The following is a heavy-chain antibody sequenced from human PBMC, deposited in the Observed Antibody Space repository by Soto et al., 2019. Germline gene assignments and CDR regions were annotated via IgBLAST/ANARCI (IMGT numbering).Heavy chain of an antibody. V-gene: IGHV3-23*01. D-gene: IGHD1-26*01. CDR1: GFTFSSYA. CDR2: ISGSGGST. Sequence: PGGSLRLSCAASGFTFSSYAMSWVRQAPGKGLEWVSAISGSGGSTYYADSVKGRFTISRDNSKNTLYLQMNSLRAEDTAVYYCAKDIFLQVGATTGFDYWGQGTLVTVSS. J-gene: IGHJ4*02. CDR3: AKDIFLQVGATTGFDY.